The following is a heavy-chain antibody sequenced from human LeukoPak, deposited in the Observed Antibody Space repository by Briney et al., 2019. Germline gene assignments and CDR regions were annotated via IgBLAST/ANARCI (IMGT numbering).Heavy chain of an antibody. D-gene: IGHD3-16*01. CDR2: IYYSGST. J-gene: IGHJ3*01. V-gene: IGHV4-59*08. CDR1: GGSIRSYY. CDR3: ARRPTYYGAFDL. Sequence: SETLSLTCTVSGGSIRSYYWSWIRQPPGKGLEWIGYIYYSGSTNYNPSLKSRVTISADTSKNQFSLKLSSVTAADTAVYYCARRPTYYGAFDLWGQGTMVTVSS.